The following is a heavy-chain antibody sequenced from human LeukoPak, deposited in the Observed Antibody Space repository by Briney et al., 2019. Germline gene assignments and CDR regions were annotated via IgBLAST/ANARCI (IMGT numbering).Heavy chain of an antibody. Sequence: GGSLRLSCAASGFTFSSYAMHWVRQAPGKGLEWVAVISYDGSNKYYADSVKGRFTISRDNSKDTLYLQMNSLRAEDTAVYYCARDNSYDSSGFDYWGQGTLVTVSS. D-gene: IGHD3-22*01. CDR3: ARDNSYDSSGFDY. CDR2: ISYDGSNK. CDR1: GFTFSSYA. J-gene: IGHJ4*02. V-gene: IGHV3-30*04.